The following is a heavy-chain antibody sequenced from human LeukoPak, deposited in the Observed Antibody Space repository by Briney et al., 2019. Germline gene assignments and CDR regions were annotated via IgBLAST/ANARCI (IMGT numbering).Heavy chain of an antibody. CDR3: AKDGYYGSGTYPDY. D-gene: IGHD3-10*01. CDR1: GFTFSSYA. J-gene: IGHJ4*02. V-gene: IGHV3-23*01. Sequence: GGSLRLSCAASGFTFSSYAMSWVRQAPGKGLEWVSAISGSGGSTYYADSVKGRFTISRDNSKNTLYLQMNSLRPEDTAVYYCAKDGYYGSGTYPDYWGQGTLVTVSS. CDR2: ISGSGGST.